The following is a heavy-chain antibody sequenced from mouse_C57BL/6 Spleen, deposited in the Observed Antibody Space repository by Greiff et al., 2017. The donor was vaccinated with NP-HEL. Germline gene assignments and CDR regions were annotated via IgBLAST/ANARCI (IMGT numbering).Heavy chain of an antibody. CDR1: GYTFTSYW. CDR2: IDPSDSYT. CDR3: AANYAFDY. V-gene: IGHV1-50*01. Sequence: QVQLQQPGAELVKPGASVKLSCKASGYTFTSYWMQWVKQRPGQGLEWIGEIDPSDSYTNYNQKFKGKATLTVDTSSSTAYMQLSSLTSEDAAVYYCAANYAFDYWGQGTTLTVSS. D-gene: IGHD1-1*01. J-gene: IGHJ2*01.